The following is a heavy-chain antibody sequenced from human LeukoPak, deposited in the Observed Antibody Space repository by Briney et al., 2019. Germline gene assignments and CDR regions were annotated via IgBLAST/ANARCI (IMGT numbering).Heavy chain of an antibody. J-gene: IGHJ1*01. D-gene: IGHD3-22*01. Sequence: PGGSLRLSCAASGFTFSDYYMSWVRQAPGKGLQWVANIKTDGSEKYYVDSVKGRFTISRDNAKNSLYLQMNSLGAEDTAVYYCATYSSLNRREFQFWGQGTLLTVSS. CDR1: GFTFSDYY. CDR2: IKTDGSEK. V-gene: IGHV3-7*01. CDR3: ATYSSLNRREFQF.